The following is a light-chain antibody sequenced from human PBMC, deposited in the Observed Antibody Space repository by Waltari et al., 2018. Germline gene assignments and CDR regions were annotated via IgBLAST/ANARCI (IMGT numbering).Light chain of an antibody. CDR1: SSDVGGYNF. CDR2: DVT. V-gene: IGLV2-14*04. CDR3: SSYTSSSTRGVV. J-gene: IGLJ2*01. Sequence: GQSIILSCTGTSSDVGGYNFVSWYQQHPGKAPKLMIYDVTKRPSGVSDRFSGSKSGNTASLTISGLQAEDEADYYCSSYTSSSTRGVVFGGGTKVTVI.